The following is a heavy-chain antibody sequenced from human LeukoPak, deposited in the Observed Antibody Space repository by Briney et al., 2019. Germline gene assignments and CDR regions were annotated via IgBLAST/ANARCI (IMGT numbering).Heavy chain of an antibody. CDR3: ASLCGGSSAY. CDR2: IFSDGNT. CDR1: GFAVSSNC. J-gene: IGHJ4*02. D-gene: IGHD6-19*01. V-gene: IGHV3-66*01. Sequence: PGGSLRLSCAVSGFAVSSNCMNWVRQAPGKGLEWVSVIFSDGNTYYADSVKGRFTISRDNSKNTLYLHMNSLIAEDTAVYYCASLCGGSSAYWGQGTLVTVSS.